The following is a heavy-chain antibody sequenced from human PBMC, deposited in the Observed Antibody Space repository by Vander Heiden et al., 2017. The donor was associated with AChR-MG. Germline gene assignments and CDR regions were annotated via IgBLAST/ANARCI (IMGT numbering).Heavy chain of an antibody. CDR2: ISGSGGST. V-gene: IGHV3-23*01. D-gene: IGHD3-9*01. CDR3: AKDLPSRFDQINYGMDV. J-gene: IGHJ6*02. CDR1: GFTFSSYA. Sequence: EVQLLESGGGLVQPGGSLRPSCAAYGFTFSSYAMGWVRQAPGKGLGWVSAISGSGGSTYYADSVKGRFTISRDNSKNTLYLQMNSLRAEDTAVYYCAKDLPSRFDQINYGMDVWGQGTTVTVSS.